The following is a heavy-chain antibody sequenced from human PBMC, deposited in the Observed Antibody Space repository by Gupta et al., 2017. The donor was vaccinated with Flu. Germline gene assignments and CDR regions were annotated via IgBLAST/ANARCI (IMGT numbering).Heavy chain of an antibody. Sequence: VHMVEFGGGLVQRGGSLRTSCAVPGADARDYEFSWVRLAPGKKLEGIAFINRDAVTYDTASMKGRVTISRDNARNSVYLQVSSLRVDETAVYYWARGHFDSWGQGTLVTVS. CDR1: GADARDYE. V-gene: IGHV3-48*03. J-gene: IGHJ4*02. CDR3: ARGHFDS. CDR2: INRDAVT.